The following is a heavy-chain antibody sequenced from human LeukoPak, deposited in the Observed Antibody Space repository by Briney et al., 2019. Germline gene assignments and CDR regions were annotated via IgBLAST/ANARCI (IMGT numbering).Heavy chain of an antibody. CDR3: ARGGRALNYFDY. V-gene: IGHV3-23*01. CDR1: GFTFNNYA. Sequence: PGGSLRLSCAASGFTFNNYAMNWVRQAPGKGLEWVSVISGSGGTTYYADSVKGRFTISRDSSKNTLYLQMNSLRAEDTAVYYCARGGRALNYFDYWGQGTLVTVSS. J-gene: IGHJ4*02. CDR2: ISGSGGTT.